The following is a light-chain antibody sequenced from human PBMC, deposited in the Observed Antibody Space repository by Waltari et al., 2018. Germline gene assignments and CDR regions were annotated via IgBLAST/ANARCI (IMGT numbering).Light chain of an antibody. CDR1: RTDLARYNL. CDR2: EAT. CDR3: CSYTGSSTSYG. Sequence: QSALSQPASVSGSPGQSLPTPSTGARTDLARYNLVAWYHHHPNRAPKLIIYEATKRPSGISHRFSGAKSGATASLRISGLQADDEADYYCCSYTGSSTSYGCGGGTKVTVL. V-gene: IGLV2-23*01. J-gene: IGLJ1*01.